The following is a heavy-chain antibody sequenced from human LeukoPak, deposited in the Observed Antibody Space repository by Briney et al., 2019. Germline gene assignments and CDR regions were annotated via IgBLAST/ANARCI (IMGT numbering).Heavy chain of an antibody. Sequence: GSLRLSCAASGFTFSSYAMSWVRQAPGKGLEWVSAISGSGGSTYYADSAKGRFTISRDNSKNTLYLQMNSLRAEDTAVYYCAKGLMVRGTIGFDYWGQGTLVTVSS. J-gene: IGHJ4*02. CDR1: GFTFSSYA. D-gene: IGHD3-10*01. CDR2: ISGSGGST. V-gene: IGHV3-23*01. CDR3: AKGLMVRGTIGFDY.